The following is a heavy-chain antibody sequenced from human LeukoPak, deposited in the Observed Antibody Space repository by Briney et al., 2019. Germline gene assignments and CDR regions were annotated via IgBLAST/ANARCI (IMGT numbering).Heavy chain of an antibody. V-gene: IGHV4-61*02. Sequence: PSETLSLTCTVSGGSISSGSYYWSWIRQPAGKGLEWIGRIYTSGSTNYNPSLKSRVTISVDMSKNQFSLKLSSVTAADTAVYYCARGEVVPAAISLFAPPAYYYYMDVWGKGTTVTVSS. J-gene: IGHJ6*03. D-gene: IGHD2-2*02. CDR1: GGSISSGSYY. CDR3: ARGEVVPAAISLFAPPAYYYYMDV. CDR2: IYTSGST.